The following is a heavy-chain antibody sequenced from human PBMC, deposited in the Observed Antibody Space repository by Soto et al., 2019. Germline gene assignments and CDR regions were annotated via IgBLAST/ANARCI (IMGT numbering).Heavy chain of an antibody. CDR3: ARGEQYSGRIFDY. Sequence: SQALSLTCAITGDSVSSNSAGWSWVRQSPSRGLEWLGRTYYRSKWYYEYAVSVRGRITINPDTSKNQYSLQLNSVTPEDTAVYFCARGEQYSGRIFDYWGQGTLVTVSS. V-gene: IGHV6-1*01. CDR2: TYYRSKWYY. D-gene: IGHD1-26*01. CDR1: GDSVSSNSAG. J-gene: IGHJ4*01.